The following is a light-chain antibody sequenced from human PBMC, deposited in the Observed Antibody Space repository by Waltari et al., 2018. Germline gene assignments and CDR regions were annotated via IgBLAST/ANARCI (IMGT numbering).Light chain of an antibody. Sequence: QSVLTQPPSVSAAPGPRATIPCSGGSSNIGNNYVSWYRQFPGTAPKLLIYENTERPSGIPGRFSGSKSGTSATLDITGLQAGDEADYYCGTWDSSLSGAVFGGGTHLTVL. V-gene: IGLV1-51*02. J-gene: IGLJ7*01. CDR2: ENT. CDR1: SSNIGNNY. CDR3: GTWDSSLSGAV.